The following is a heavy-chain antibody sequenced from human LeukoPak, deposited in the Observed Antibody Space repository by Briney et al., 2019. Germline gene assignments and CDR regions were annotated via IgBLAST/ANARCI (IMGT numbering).Heavy chain of an antibody. CDR1: SDSMRGHY. CDR2: VYHTGTT. J-gene: IGHJ6*03. V-gene: IGHV4-59*11. Sequence: SETLSLTCSVSSDSMRGHYWSWIRQAPGKGLEWIGYVYHTGTTSDNPSLRGRLTISVDTSTNQSSMKLRSVTAADAAVYYCARGSVATMYFFYYMDVWGKGTTVTVSS. D-gene: IGHD5-24*01. CDR3: ARGSVATMYFFYYMDV.